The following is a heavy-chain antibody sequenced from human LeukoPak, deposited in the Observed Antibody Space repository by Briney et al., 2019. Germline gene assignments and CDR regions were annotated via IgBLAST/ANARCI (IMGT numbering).Heavy chain of an antibody. CDR2: MNPNSGST. D-gene: IGHD5-12*01. Sequence: GASVKVSCKASGYTFTSYDIHWVRQATGQGLEWMGWMNPNSGSTGYAQKFQGRVTITRNTSISTAYMELSGLRSEDTAVYYCARGRSTGYPYYFEYWGQGTLVTVS. CDR1: GYTFTSYD. CDR3: ARGRSTGYPYYFEY. V-gene: IGHV1-8*03. J-gene: IGHJ4*02.